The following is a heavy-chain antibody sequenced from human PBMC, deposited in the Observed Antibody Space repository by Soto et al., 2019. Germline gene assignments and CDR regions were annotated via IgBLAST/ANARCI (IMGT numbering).Heavy chain of an antibody. D-gene: IGHD6-6*01. J-gene: IGHJ4*02. CDR3: AKDRIIAVRPATYSFDS. Sequence: SETLSLTCAFSCGSFTSNNWWTWVRQPPGQGLEWIGEIYRTGSTNYNPSLKSRVTISRDNSKNTFYLQMNSLRADDTAVYYCAKDRIIAVRPATYSFDSWGQGTLVTVSS. CDR2: IYRTGST. CDR1: CGSFTSNNW. V-gene: IGHV4-4*02.